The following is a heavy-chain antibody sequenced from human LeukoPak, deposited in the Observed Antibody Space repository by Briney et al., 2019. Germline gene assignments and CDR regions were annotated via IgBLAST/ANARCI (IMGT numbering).Heavy chain of an antibody. CDR1: GYTFTCNY. Sequence: GASVKVSCKASGYTFTCNYIHWVRQAPGQGLERMGMIYPRDGSTSYAQKFQGRVTMTRDTSTSTVYMELSSLRSEDTAVYYCARAYPRIAARPLAFDYWGQGTLVTVSS. CDR2: IYPRDGST. V-gene: IGHV1-46*01. J-gene: IGHJ4*02. D-gene: IGHD6-6*01. CDR3: ARAYPRIAARPLAFDY.